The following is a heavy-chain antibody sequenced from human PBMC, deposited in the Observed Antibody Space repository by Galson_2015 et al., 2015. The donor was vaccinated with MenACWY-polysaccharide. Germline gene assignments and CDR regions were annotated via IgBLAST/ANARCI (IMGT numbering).Heavy chain of an antibody. Sequence: SLRLSCAASGFSFSTYWMHWVRHAPGKGLVWVSRINADGSATDYADSVRGRFTISRDNAKNTLCLEMNSLRAEDTAVYYCTKAGAKFCRGSSCSFNWFDPWGQGTLVTVSS. J-gene: IGHJ5*02. D-gene: IGHD2-15*01. CDR2: INADGSAT. CDR3: TKAGAKFCRGSSCSFNWFDP. V-gene: IGHV3-74*01. CDR1: GFSFSTYW.